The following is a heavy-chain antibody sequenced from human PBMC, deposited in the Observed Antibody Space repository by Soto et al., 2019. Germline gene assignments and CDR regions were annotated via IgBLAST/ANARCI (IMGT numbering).Heavy chain of an antibody. Sequence: EVQLVESGGGLVQPGGSLRLSCAASGFTVSSNYMSWVRQAPGKGLEWVSVIYRGGSTYYADSVKGRLTIFRNKSKNTLLHQLNSLRAEEKTVYYCAKVGEHFDYWGQGTMVTVSS. V-gene: IGHV3-66*01. CDR2: IYRGGST. CDR1: GFTVSSNY. J-gene: IGHJ4*02. D-gene: IGHD3-10*01. CDR3: AKVGEHFDY.